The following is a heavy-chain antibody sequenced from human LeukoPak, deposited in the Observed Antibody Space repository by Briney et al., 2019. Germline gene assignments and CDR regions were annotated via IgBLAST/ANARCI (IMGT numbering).Heavy chain of an antibody. CDR1: GFTFSRFE. D-gene: IGHD2-2*01. V-gene: IGHV3-48*03. CDR3: ARDMGYCSSSNCYTYYLDY. CDR2: ISGSGSSI. J-gene: IGHJ4*02. Sequence: GGSLRLSCVASGFTFSRFEMNWVRQAPGKGLEWDSYISGSGSSIYYADSVKGRFTISRDNAKNSLYLQMNSLRGEDTAVYYCARDMGYCSSSNCYTYYLDYWGQGTLVTVSS.